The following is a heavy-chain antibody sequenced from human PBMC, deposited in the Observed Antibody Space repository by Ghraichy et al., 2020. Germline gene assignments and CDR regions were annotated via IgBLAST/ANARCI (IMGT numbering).Heavy chain of an antibody. J-gene: IGHJ6*02. Sequence: SQTLSLTCAISGDSASSNSAAWNWIRQSPSRGLEWLGRTYYRSKWYNDYAVSVKSRITINPDTSKNQFSLQLNSVTPEDTAVYYCARGGANSSSWYPPPLGYYYYGMDVWGQGTTVTVSS. V-gene: IGHV6-1*01. CDR2: TYYRSKWYN. CDR1: GDSASSNSAA. D-gene: IGHD6-13*01. CDR3: ARGGANSSSWYPPPLGYYYYGMDV.